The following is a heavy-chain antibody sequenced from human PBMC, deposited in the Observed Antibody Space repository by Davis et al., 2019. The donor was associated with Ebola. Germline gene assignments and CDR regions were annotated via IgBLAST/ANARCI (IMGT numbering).Heavy chain of an antibody. V-gene: IGHV1-45*03. J-gene: IGHJ6*02. Sequence: SVKVSCKASGYTFTYRYLHWVRQAPRQALEWMGWITPFNGNTNYAQKFQDRVTITRDRSMSTAYMELSSLRSEDTAMYYCASPSSTVWGVYGMDVWGQGTTVTVSS. CDR3: ASPSSTVWGVYGMDV. D-gene: IGHD4-17*01. CDR1: GYTFTYRY. CDR2: ITPFNGNT.